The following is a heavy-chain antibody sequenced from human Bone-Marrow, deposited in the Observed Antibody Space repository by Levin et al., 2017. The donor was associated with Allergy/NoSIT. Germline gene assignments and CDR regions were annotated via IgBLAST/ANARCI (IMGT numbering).Heavy chain of an antibody. J-gene: IGHJ4*02. Sequence: LSLTCAASGFTFSSFWMHWVRQAPRKGLVWVSRIDNGGSFTDYADSVKGRFTISRDNAKNPLYLQMNSLGAEATAVYYCARDVAGRSGFWGQGTLVTVSS. D-gene: IGHD2-15*01. CDR3: ARDVAGRSGF. V-gene: IGHV3-74*01. CDR1: GFTFSSFW. CDR2: IDNGGSFT.